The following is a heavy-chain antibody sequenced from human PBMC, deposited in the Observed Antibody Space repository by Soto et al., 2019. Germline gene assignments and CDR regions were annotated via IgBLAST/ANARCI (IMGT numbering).Heavy chain of an antibody. V-gene: IGHV1-18*01. CDR3: VMVDNYVTPTPQDV. Sequence: QVQLVQSGDEVKKPGASVKVSCKASGYIFVNYGIAWVRQAPGQGLEWMGWISPYTGNTHSATKAQGRLTMTTDTSTSTAYMDLASLTSDDTAVYYCVMVDNYVTPTPQDVCGQGTTVTVSS. CDR1: GYIFVNYG. CDR2: ISPYTGNT. J-gene: IGHJ6*02. D-gene: IGHD3-16*01.